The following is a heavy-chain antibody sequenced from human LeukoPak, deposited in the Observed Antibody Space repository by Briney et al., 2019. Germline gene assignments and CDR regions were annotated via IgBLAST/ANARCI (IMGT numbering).Heavy chain of an antibody. CDR3: ARVEGAYGDYGIGY. CDR2: ISAYNGNT. Sequence: ASVKVSCKASGYTFTSYGISWVRQAPGEGLEWMGWISAYNGNTNYAQKLQGRVTMTTDTSTSTAYMELRSLRSDDTAVYYCARVEGAYGDYGIGYWGQGTLVTVSS. CDR1: GYTFTSYG. V-gene: IGHV1-18*01. D-gene: IGHD4-17*01. J-gene: IGHJ4*02.